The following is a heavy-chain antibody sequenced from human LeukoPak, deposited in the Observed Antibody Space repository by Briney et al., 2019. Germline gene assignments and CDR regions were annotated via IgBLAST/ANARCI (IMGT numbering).Heavy chain of an antibody. J-gene: IGHJ4*02. CDR3: AKDGFVPPPHTSSSGRPYYFDY. CDR2: ISGSGGRT. CDR1: GFTFSSYA. D-gene: IGHD6-13*01. V-gene: IGHV3-23*01. Sequence: GGSLRLSCAASGFTFSSYAMSWVRQAPGKGLEWVSAISGSGGRTYYADSVKGRFTISRDNSKNTLYLQVNSLRAEDTAIYYCAKDGFVPPPHTSSSGRPYYFDYWGQGTLVTVSS.